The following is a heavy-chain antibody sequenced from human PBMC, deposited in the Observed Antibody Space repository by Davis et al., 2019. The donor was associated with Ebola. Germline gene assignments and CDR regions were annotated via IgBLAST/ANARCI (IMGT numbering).Heavy chain of an antibody. CDR2: ISWNSGSI. CDR1: GFTFDDYA. J-gene: IGHJ6*04. Sequence: GGSLRLSCAASGFTFDDYAMHWVRQAPGKGLEWVSGISWNSGSIGYADSVKGRFTISRDNAKNSLYLQMNSLRAEDTAVYYCARRSGYSYGYEGMDVWGKGTTVTVSS. D-gene: IGHD5-18*01. CDR3: ARRSGYSYGYEGMDV. V-gene: IGHV3-9*01.